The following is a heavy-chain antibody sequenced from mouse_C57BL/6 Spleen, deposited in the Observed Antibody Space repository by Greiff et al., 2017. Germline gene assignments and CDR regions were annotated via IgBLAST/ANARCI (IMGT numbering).Heavy chain of an antibody. CDR1: GYTFTSYW. CDR3: ATKLCFAS. V-gene: IGHV1-69*01. J-gene: IGHJ2*01. D-gene: IGHD4-1*01. CDR2: LDPSDSYT. Sequence: VQLQQPGAELVMPGASVKLSCKASGYTFTSYWMHWVKQRPGQGLEWIGELDPSDSYTNYNQKFKGKSTLTVDKSSSTAYMQLSSLTSEDSAVYYCATKLCFASWGQGTTLTVSS.